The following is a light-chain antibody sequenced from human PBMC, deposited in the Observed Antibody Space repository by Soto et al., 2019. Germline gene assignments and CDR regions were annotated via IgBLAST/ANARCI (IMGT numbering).Light chain of an antibody. J-gene: IGKJ4*01. V-gene: IGKV3-20*01. CDR1: QSVSSSY. CDR3: QQYGSSPKLA. CDR2: GAS. Sequence: EIVLTQSPVTLSLSPGERATLSCRASQSVSSSYLAWYQQKTGQAPRLLLFGASSRATGIPDRFSGSGCGTDFALTISRLEPEDCAVYYCQQYGSSPKLAFGGGTKVEIK.